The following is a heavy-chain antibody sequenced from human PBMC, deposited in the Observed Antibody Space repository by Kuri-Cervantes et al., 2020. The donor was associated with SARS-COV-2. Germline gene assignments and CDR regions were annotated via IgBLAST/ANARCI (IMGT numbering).Heavy chain of an antibody. D-gene: IGHD6-6*01. CDR2: IYPGDSDT. Sequence: GGSLRLSCKGSGYSFTSYWIGRVRQMHGKGLEWMGIIYPGDSDTRYSPSFQGQVTISYDKSISTAYLQWSSLKASDTAMYYCARQKAARPGSAAPFDYWGQGTLVTVSS. V-gene: IGHV5-51*01. CDR3: ARQKAARPGSAAPFDY. CDR1: GYSFTSYW. J-gene: IGHJ4*02.